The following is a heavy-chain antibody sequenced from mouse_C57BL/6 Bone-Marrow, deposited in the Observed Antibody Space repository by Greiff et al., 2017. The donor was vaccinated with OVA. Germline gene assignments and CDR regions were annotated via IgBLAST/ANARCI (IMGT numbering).Heavy chain of an antibody. Sequence: EVQLVESGGGLVKPGGSLKLSCAASGFTFSSYAMSWVRQTPEKRLEWVATISDGGSYTDYPDNVKGRFTISRDNAKNNLYLQMSHLKSEDTAMYYCARDEGYDVRMDYWGQGTSVTVSS. V-gene: IGHV5-4*01. D-gene: IGHD2-2*01. CDR1: GFTFSSYA. CDR3: ARDEGYDVRMDY. J-gene: IGHJ4*01. CDR2: ISDGGSYT.